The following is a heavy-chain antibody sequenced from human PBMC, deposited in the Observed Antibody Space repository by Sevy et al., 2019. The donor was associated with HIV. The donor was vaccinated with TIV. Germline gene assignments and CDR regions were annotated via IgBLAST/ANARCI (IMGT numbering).Heavy chain of an antibody. CDR2: IGSRGADT. D-gene: IGHD6-19*01. V-gene: IGHV3-23*01. Sequence: GGSLRLSCAASGFTFSNYEMNWVRQAPGKGLEWVATIGSRGADTRYADSVRGRFAISRDDSKNTVFLQMSSLRADDTAIYYCAKPLGPGPMAGDYWGQGTVVTVSS. J-gene: IGHJ4*02. CDR1: GFTFSNYE. CDR3: AKPLGPGPMAGDY.